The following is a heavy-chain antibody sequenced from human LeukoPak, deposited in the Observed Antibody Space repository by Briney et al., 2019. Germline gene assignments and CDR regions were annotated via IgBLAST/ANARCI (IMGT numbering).Heavy chain of an antibody. Sequence: PGGSLRLSCAASGFTFSSYWMSWVRQAPGKGLEWVANIKQDGSEIHYVDSVKGRFTISRDNAKNSLYLQMNSLRAEDTAVYYCARADTTMVDPYIDYWGQGTLVTVSS. J-gene: IGHJ4*02. CDR2: IKQDGSEI. V-gene: IGHV3-7*01. D-gene: IGHD5-18*01. CDR1: GFTFSSYW. CDR3: ARADTTMVDPYIDY.